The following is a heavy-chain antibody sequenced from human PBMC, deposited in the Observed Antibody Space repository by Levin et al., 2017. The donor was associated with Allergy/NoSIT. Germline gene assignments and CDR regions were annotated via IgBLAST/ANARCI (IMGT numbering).Heavy chain of an antibody. J-gene: IGHJ4*02. V-gene: IGHV3-30*03. Sequence: PGGSLRLSCAASGFTFSSYGMHWVRQAPGKGLEWVAVISYDGSNKYYADSVKGRFTISRDNSKNTLYLQMNSLRAEDTAVYYCARRTIFGVLKYFDYWGQGTLVTVSS. CDR1: GFTFSSYG. CDR3: ARRTIFGVLKYFDY. D-gene: IGHD3-3*01. CDR2: ISYDGSNK.